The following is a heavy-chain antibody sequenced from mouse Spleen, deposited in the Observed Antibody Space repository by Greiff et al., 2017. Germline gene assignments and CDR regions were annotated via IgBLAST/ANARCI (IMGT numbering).Heavy chain of an antibody. Sequence: QVQLQQPGAELVRPGSSVKLSCKASGYTFTSYWMHWVKQRPIQGLEWIGNIDPSDSETHYNQKFKDKATLTVDKSSSTAYMQLSSLTSEDSAVYYCARSAGNYVGYWGQGTTLTVSS. CDR1: GYTFTSYW. CDR3: ARSAGNYVGY. D-gene: IGHD1-1*02. CDR2: IDPSDSET. J-gene: IGHJ2*01. V-gene: IGHV1-52*01.